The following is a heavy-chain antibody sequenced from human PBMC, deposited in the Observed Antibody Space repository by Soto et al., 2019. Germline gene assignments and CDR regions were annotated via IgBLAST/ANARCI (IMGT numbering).Heavy chain of an antibody. CDR2: ISTRGTSI. V-gene: IGHV3-48*01. CDR1: GFTFSSYN. Sequence: GGSLRLSCAGSGFTFSSYNMNWVRQAPGKGLDWVAYISTRGTSIYYADSVKGRFTISRDNAKNSLYLQMSSLRVEDTAVYYCAIDDGMKGPWGQGTLVTVSS. CDR3: AIDDGMKGP. J-gene: IGHJ5*02.